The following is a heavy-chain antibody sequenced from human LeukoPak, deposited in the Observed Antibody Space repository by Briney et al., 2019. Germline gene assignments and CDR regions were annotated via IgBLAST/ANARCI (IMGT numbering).Heavy chain of an antibody. CDR3: VRDSRYCPDV. V-gene: IGHV3-74*01. CDR1: GFTFSSYW. Sequence: PGGSLRLSCAASGFTFSSYWMHWVRQAPGKGLVWVSRLISDGSSASYAGSVKGRFTISRDNTKNILYLQMNSLRAEDTAVYYCVRDSRYCPDVWGQGTTVTVSS. D-gene: IGHD2-8*02. J-gene: IGHJ6*02. CDR2: LISDGSSA.